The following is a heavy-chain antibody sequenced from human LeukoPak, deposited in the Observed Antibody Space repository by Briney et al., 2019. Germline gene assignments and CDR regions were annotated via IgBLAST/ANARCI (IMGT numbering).Heavy chain of an antibody. CDR2: IYTSGST. J-gene: IGHJ3*02. CDR1: GGSISSGSYY. Sequence: SQTPSLTCTVSGGSISSGSYYWSWIRQPAGKGLEWIGRIYTSGSTNYNPSLKSRVTISVDTSKNQFSLKLSSVTAADTAVYYCARVIVSSGSYLGAFDIWGQGTMVTVSS. D-gene: IGHD1-26*01. V-gene: IGHV4-61*02. CDR3: ARVIVSSGSYLGAFDI.